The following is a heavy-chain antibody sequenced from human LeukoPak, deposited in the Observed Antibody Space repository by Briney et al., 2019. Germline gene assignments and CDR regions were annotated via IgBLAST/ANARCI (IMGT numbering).Heavy chain of an antibody. Sequence: GGSLRLFCAASGFTFSDYYMSWIRQAPGKGLVWVSYISSGGSVMYYADSVKGRFTISRDNAKNSLYLQVNSLRAEDTAVYYCAGGGGSYYFDSWGQGTLVTVSS. CDR2: ISSGGSVM. CDR3: AGGGGSYYFDS. CDR1: GFTFSDYY. D-gene: IGHD1-26*01. J-gene: IGHJ4*02. V-gene: IGHV3-11*04.